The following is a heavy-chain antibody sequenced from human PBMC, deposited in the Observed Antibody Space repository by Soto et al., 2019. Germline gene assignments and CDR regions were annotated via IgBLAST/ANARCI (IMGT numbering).Heavy chain of an antibody. CDR3: ARERAAVTNFDF. Sequence: PSETLSLTCTVSGGSISNHYWSWMRQPAGKGLEWIGRIYTSGSTNYNPSLKSRVTMSVDTSENQFSLKLSSVTAADTAVYYCARERAAVTNFDFWGQATRVTAPS. D-gene: IGHD4-4*01. J-gene: IGHJ4*02. CDR2: IYTSGST. V-gene: IGHV4-4*07. CDR1: GGSISNHY.